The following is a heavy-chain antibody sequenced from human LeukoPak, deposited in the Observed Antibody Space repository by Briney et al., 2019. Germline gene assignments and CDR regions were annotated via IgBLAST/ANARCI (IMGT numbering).Heavy chain of an antibody. CDR1: GGTFSSYA. CDR3: ARAIAAAGTHPDHYYYYGMDV. Sequence: ASVKVSCKASGGTFSSYAIGWVRQAPGQGLEWMGGIIPIFGTANYAQKFQGRVTITTDESTSTAYMELSSLRSEDTAVYYCARAIAAAGTHPDHYYYYGMDVWGQGTTVTVSS. V-gene: IGHV1-69*05. D-gene: IGHD6-13*01. J-gene: IGHJ6*02. CDR2: IIPIFGTA.